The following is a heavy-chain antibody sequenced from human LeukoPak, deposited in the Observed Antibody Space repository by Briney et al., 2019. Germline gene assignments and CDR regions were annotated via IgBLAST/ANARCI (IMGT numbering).Heavy chain of an antibody. CDR1: GFTFSSYA. J-gene: IGHJ6*02. CDR3: ARDRYCSGGSCYYYGMDV. V-gene: IGHV3-30-3*01. D-gene: IGHD2-15*01. Sequence: GRSLRLSCAASGFTFSSYAMHWVRQAPGKGLEWVAVISYDGSNKYYADSVKGRFTISRDNSKNTLYLQMNSLRAEDTAVYYCARDRYCSGGSCYYYGMDVWGQGTTVTVSS. CDR2: ISYDGSNK.